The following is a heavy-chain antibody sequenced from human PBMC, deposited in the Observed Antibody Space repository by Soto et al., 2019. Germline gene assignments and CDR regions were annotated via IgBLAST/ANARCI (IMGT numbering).Heavy chain of an antibody. V-gene: IGHV3-23*01. J-gene: IGHJ3*02. D-gene: IGHD2-2*01. CDR1: GFTFSSYA. CDR3: ARALIVVVPAAMRSGAFDI. CDR2: ISGSGGST. Sequence: GGSLRLSCAASGFTFSSYAMSWVRQAPGKGLEWVSAISGSGGSTYYADSVKGRFTISRDNSKNTLYLQMNSLRAEDTAVYYCARALIVVVPAAMRSGAFDIWGQGTMVTVSS.